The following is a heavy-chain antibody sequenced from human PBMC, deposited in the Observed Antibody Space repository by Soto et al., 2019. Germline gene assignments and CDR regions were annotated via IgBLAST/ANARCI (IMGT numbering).Heavy chain of an antibody. J-gene: IGHJ6*02. CDR3: ARPLYATDSVPVGAKPRYNVMNV. CDR2: INPIGGGT. D-gene: IGHD2-2*01. CDR1: QYKFTNYY. V-gene: IGHV1-46*01. Sequence: ASVKVSCKASQYKFTNYYLHCVRQSPLHWLEGMGMINPIGGGTNYALRFLGRVTMTRDKSTCTVYMELRSLKSDDTAVYYCARPLYATDSVPVGAKPRYNVMNVWRLGTTVTVS.